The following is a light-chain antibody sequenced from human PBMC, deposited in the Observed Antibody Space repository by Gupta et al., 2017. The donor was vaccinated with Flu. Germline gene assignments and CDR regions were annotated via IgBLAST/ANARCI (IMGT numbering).Light chain of an antibody. V-gene: IGLV1-44*01. CDR3: STWDDSLNGGL. CDR1: SSNIGSKT. J-gene: IGLJ3*02. Sequence: SSSNIGSKTVNGYQHVPGTAPKLVIYSNNQRPSGVPDRFSGSKSGTSASLAISGLQSDDEADFYCSTWDDSLNGGLFGGGTKLTVL. CDR2: SNN.